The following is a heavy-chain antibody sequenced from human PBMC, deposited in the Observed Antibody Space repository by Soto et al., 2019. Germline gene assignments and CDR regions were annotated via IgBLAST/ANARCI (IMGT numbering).Heavy chain of an antibody. J-gene: IGHJ6*03. Sequence: SETLSLTCTVSGGSISSYYWSWIRQPPGKGLEWIGYIYYSGSTNYNPSLKSRVTISVDTSKNQFSLKLSSVTAGDTAVYYCASLGVSSADGTYYYMDVWGKGTTVTVSS. CDR2: IYYSGST. D-gene: IGHD6-13*01. CDR1: GGSISSYY. CDR3: ASLGVSSADGTYYYMDV. V-gene: IGHV4-59*08.